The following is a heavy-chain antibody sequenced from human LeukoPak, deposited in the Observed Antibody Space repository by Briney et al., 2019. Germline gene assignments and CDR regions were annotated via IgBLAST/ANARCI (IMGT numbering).Heavy chain of an antibody. CDR3: AKGGVAVSGTPNQGYFDS. CDR2: ISWNSALI. J-gene: IGHJ4*02. Sequence: GGSLRLSCVASGFTFNGFAMHWVRPVPGKGLEWVSGISWNSALIAYADSVKGRFTISRDNAKNSLYLQMNSLRAEDTAFYYCAKGGVAVSGTPNQGYFDSWGQGTLVTVSS. D-gene: IGHD6-19*01. CDR1: GFTFNGFA. V-gene: IGHV3-9*01.